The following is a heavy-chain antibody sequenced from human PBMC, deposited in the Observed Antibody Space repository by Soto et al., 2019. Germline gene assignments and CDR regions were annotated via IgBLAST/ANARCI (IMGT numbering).Heavy chain of an antibody. Sequence: SETLSLTCAVSGGSISSSNWWSWVRQPPGKGLVWIGEIYHSGSTNYNPSLKSRVTISVDKSKNQFSLKLSSVTAADTAVYYCARDKSDSSGYYYFDYWGQGTLVTVSS. CDR1: GGSISSSNW. CDR2: IYHSGST. J-gene: IGHJ4*02. V-gene: IGHV4-4*02. D-gene: IGHD3-22*01. CDR3: ARDKSDSSGYYYFDY.